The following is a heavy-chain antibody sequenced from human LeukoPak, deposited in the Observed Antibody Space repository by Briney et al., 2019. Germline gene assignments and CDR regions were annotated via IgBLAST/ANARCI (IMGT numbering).Heavy chain of an antibody. CDR1: GFTFSSYS. CDR2: ISSSSSYI. Sequence: GGSLRLSCAASGFTFSSYSMNWVRQAPGKGLEWVSSISSSSSYIYYADSVKGRFTISRDNAKNSLYLQMNSLRAEDTAVYYCARGGAVAGTHYFDYWGQGTLVTVSS. V-gene: IGHV3-21*01. D-gene: IGHD6-19*01. CDR3: ARGGAVAGTHYFDY. J-gene: IGHJ4*02.